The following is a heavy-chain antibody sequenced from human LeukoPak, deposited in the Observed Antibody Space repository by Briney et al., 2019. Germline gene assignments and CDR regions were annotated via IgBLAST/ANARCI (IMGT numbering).Heavy chain of an antibody. CDR3: ARGHYYGSGSYFDY. D-gene: IGHD3-10*01. V-gene: IGHV1-2*02. Sequence: ASVKVSCKASGYTFTGYYMHWVRQAPEQGLEWMGWINPNSGGTNYAQKFQGRVTMTRDTSISTAYMELSKLRSDDTAVYYCARGHYYGSGSYFDYWGQGTLVTVSS. CDR1: GYTFTGYY. CDR2: INPNSGGT. J-gene: IGHJ4*02.